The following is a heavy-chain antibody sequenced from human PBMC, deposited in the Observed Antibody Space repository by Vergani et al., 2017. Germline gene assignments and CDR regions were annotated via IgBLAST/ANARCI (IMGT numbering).Heavy chain of an antibody. D-gene: IGHD3-10*01. CDR3: VRVRDYYDPGDYYGMDV. CDR2: ISSDGSNK. CDR1: GFTFSSYA. J-gene: IGHJ6*02. Sequence: QVQLVESGGGVVQPGRSLRLSCAASGFTFSSYAMHWVRQAPGKGLEWVAVISSDGSNKYYGDSGKGRFTISRANSKNTLYLQMNSLRAEDTAVYYCVRVRDYYDPGDYYGMDVWGQGTTVTVSS. V-gene: IGHV3-30-3*01.